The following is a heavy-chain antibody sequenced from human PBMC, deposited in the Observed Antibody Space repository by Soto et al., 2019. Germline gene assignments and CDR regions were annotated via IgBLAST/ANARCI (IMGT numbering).Heavy chain of an antibody. J-gene: IGHJ6*02. CDR3: AREDSGSYYARRSYYYYGMDV. D-gene: IGHD1-26*01. CDR1: GFTFSSYS. Sequence: GRSLRLSCAASGFTFSSYSMNWVRQAPGKGLEWVSYISSSSSTIYYADSVKGRFTISRDNAKNSLYLQMNSLRDEDTAVYYCAREDSGSYYARRSYYYYGMDVWGQGTTVTVSS. V-gene: IGHV3-48*02. CDR2: ISSSSSTI.